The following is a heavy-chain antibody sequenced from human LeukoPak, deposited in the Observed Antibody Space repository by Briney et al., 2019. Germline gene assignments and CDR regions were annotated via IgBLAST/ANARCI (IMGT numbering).Heavy chain of an antibody. V-gene: IGHV4-4*07. CDR3: ARDSDSYYDILTASYYYGMDV. J-gene: IGHJ6*02. CDR2: MSASGST. Sequence: SETLSLTCTVSGGSISNYYWSWIRQPAGKGLEWIGRMSASGSTSYNPSLKSRVTMSVDTSKNQFSLKLSSVTAADTAVYYCARDSDSYYDILTASYYYGMDVWGQGTTVTVSS. CDR1: GGSISNYY. D-gene: IGHD3-9*01.